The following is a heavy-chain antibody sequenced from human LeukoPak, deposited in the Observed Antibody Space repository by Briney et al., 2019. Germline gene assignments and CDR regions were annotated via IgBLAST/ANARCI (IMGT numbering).Heavy chain of an antibody. CDR3: ARDLGVVGADFDI. J-gene: IGHJ3*02. V-gene: IGHV4-59*01. CDR2: IYYSGST. CDR1: GGSISSYY. Sequence: SETLSLTCTVSGGSISSYYWSWIRQPPGKGLEWIGYIYYSGSTNYNPSLKSRVTISVDASKNHLSLKLSSVTAADTAVYYCARDLGVVGADFDIWGQGTMVTVSS. D-gene: IGHD1-26*01.